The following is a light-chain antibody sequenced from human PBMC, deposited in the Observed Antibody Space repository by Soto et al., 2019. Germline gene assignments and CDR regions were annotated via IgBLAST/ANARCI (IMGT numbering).Light chain of an antibody. CDR2: GAS. J-gene: IGKJ1*01. Sequence: EIVLTQSPGTLSLSPGERATLSCRASQSVSSSYLAWYQQKPGQAPRLLIYGASSRATGLPDRFSGSGSGTDFTLTISRLEPEDFAVYYCQQYATSPRTFGQGTKVDIK. CDR3: QQYATSPRT. CDR1: QSVSSSY. V-gene: IGKV3-20*01.